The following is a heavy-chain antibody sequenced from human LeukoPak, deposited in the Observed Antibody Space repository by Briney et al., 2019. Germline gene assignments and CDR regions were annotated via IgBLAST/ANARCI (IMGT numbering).Heavy chain of an antibody. Sequence: PGGSLRLSCAASGFTFSSYGMHWVRQAPGKGLEWVAVISYDGGNISYTDSVKGRFTISRDNSKNTLYLQMNSLRAEDTAVYYCAKRGYCRGGTCFSHDAFDIWGQGTMVPVSS. D-gene: IGHD2-15*01. V-gene: IGHV3-30*18. CDR2: ISYDGGNI. CDR3: AKRGYCRGGTCFSHDAFDI. CDR1: GFTFSSYG. J-gene: IGHJ3*02.